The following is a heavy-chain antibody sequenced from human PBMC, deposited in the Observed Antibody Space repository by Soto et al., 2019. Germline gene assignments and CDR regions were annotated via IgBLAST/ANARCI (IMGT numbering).Heavy chain of an antibody. Sequence: QLQLQESGSGLVKPSQTLSLTCAVSGGSISSGGYSWSWIRQPPGKGLEWLGYIYHSGSTYYNPSLRRRVTISVDRTKSPFSLQRSSVTAADTAVYYCARAHYGDYGYVMDIWGQGTTVTVSS. J-gene: IGHJ6*02. CDR1: GGSISSGGYS. CDR3: ARAHYGDYGYVMDI. CDR2: IYHSGST. D-gene: IGHD4-17*01. V-gene: IGHV4-30-2*01.